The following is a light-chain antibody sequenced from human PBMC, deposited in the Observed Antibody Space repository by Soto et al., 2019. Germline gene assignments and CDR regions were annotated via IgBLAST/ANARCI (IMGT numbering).Light chain of an antibody. J-gene: IGKJ1*01. CDR2: GAS. CDR1: QSVSSY. V-gene: IGKV3-15*01. Sequence: EIEMTQSPATLSVSPGERATLSCRASQSVSSYLAWYQQKPGQAPRLLIYGASTRATGIPARFSGSGSGTEFTRTISSLQSEDFEVYYCQQYNDWPRTFGQGTKVEMK. CDR3: QQYNDWPRT.